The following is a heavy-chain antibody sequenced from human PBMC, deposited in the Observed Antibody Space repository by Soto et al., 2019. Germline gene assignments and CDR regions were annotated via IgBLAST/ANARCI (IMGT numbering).Heavy chain of an antibody. CDR3: ARVNDYILDS. CDR1: GFSLSTSGMS. CDR2: IDWDDDK. V-gene: IGHV2-70*11. J-gene: IGHJ4*02. D-gene: IGHD5-12*01. Sequence: SGPTLVNPKQTLTLTCTFSGFSLSTSGMSVSWIRQPPGKALEWLARIDWDDDKYYSTSLKTRLTISKDTSKNQVVLTMTNMDPVDTATFYCARVNDYILDSWGLGTLVTVSS.